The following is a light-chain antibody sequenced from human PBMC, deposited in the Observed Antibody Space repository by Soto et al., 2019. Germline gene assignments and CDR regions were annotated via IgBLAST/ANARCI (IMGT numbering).Light chain of an antibody. Sequence: DIQMTQSLASLSASVGDRVNITCRASQGIANYLAWYQQKPGKVPKLLIYAASTLQSGVPSRFSGSGSGTDFTLTISSLQPEDVATYYSQKYNSAPHTFGQGTKLEIK. J-gene: IGKJ2*01. CDR1: QGIANY. CDR3: QKYNSAPHT. CDR2: AAS. V-gene: IGKV1-27*01.